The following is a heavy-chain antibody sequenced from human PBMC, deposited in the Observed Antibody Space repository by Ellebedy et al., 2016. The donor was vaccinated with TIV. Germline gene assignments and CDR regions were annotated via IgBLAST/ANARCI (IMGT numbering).Heavy chain of an antibody. CDR3: ARFGAVGGAADY. D-gene: IGHD6-19*01. J-gene: IGHJ4*02. Sequence: GESLKISCKGSGYDFANHWIGWVRPMPGKGLEWMGIIYPDDSDTRYSPSFQGQVTMSADKSINTAYLQWRRLKASDTATYYCARFGAVGGAADYWGQGSLVTVSS. CDR2: IYPDDSDT. V-gene: IGHV5-51*01. CDR1: GYDFANHW.